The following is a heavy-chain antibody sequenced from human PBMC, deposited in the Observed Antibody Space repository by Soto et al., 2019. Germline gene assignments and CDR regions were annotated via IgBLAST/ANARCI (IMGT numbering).Heavy chain of an antibody. J-gene: IGHJ4*02. Sequence: GGSLRLSCAASGFTFSNAWMNWVRQAPGKGLEWVGRIKSKTDGGTTDYAAPVKGRFTISRDDSKNTLYLQMNSLKTEDTAVNYCTTALAARPVTSFDYWGQGTLVTVSS. D-gene: IGHD6-6*01. CDR2: IKSKTDGGTT. CDR1: GFTFSNAW. CDR3: TTALAARPVTSFDY. V-gene: IGHV3-15*07.